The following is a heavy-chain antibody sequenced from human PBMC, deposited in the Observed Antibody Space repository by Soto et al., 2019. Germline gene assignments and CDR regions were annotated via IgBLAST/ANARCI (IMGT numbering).Heavy chain of an antibody. CDR2: VYYSGGA. CDR1: GVSIHNSHSF. D-gene: IGHD2-15*01. V-gene: IGHV4-39*01. J-gene: IGHJ5*01. Sequence: SETLSLTCAVSGVSIHNSHSFWGWIRRPPGKGLEFIGSVYYSGGANYNPSLKSRVTVSIDTSNSQFSLRVNSVTAADTAVYYCGRVVEGATRHTDFDSWGQGILVTVSS. CDR3: GRVVEGATRHTDFDS.